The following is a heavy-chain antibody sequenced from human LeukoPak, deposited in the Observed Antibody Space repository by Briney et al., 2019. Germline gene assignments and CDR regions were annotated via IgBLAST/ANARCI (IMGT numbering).Heavy chain of an antibody. CDR2: ISAYNGNT. Sequence: EASVKVSCKASGYTFTGYYMHWVRQAPGQGLEWMGWISAYNGNTNYAQKLQGRVTMTTDTSTSTAYMELRSLRSNDTAVYYYARGGRLRTLDYWGQGTLVTVSS. CDR1: GYTFTGYY. D-gene: IGHD5-12*01. J-gene: IGHJ4*02. CDR3: ARGGRLRTLDY. V-gene: IGHV1-18*04.